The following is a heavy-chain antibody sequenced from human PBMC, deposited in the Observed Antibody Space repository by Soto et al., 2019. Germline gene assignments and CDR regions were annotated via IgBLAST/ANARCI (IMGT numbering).Heavy chain of an antibody. Sequence: GGSLRLSCSASGFTFSSYAMHWVRQAPGKGLEYVAAISSDGGSTYYADSVKGRFTISRDNSKNTLYLQMSSLRAEDTAVYYCAKEAPYYGMDVWGQGTTVTVSS. CDR1: GFTFSSYA. CDR2: ISSDGGST. J-gene: IGHJ6*02. V-gene: IGHV3-64D*08. CDR3: AKEAPYYGMDV.